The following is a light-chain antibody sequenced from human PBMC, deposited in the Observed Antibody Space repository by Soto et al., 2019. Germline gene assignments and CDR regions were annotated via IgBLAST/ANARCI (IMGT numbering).Light chain of an antibody. J-gene: IGKJ4*01. Sequence: DIVLTQSPTTLSLSPGERASFSCRASQNVDTSLAWYQQRPGRAPRLLMSEASRRAAGIPVRFSGSGSGTDFTPTITSLEREVVAVYYCRQRYNWPLTFGAGTRAEI. CDR3: RQRYNWPLT. CDR2: EAS. V-gene: IGKV3-11*01. CDR1: QNVDTS.